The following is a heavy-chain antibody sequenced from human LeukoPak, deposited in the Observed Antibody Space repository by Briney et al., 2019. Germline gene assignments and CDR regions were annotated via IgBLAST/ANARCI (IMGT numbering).Heavy chain of an antibody. Sequence: ASVKASCKASGYTFTSYGISWVRQAPGQGLEWMGWISAYNGNTNYSQNLQDRVFMNTDTSTSTAYMELRSLITDDTAVYYCARYPLSYSGNWHYYFDYWGQGTLVTVSS. CDR2: ISAYNGNT. J-gene: IGHJ4*02. CDR3: ARYPLSYSGNWHYYFDY. D-gene: IGHD6-13*01. CDR1: GYTFTSYG. V-gene: IGHV1-18*04.